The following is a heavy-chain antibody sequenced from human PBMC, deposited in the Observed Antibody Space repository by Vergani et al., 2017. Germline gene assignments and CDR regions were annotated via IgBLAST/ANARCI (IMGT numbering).Heavy chain of an antibody. CDR1: GGSFSGYY. V-gene: IGHV4-34*01. D-gene: IGHD5-24*01. CDR3: AGGGGGGYNYDY. Sequence: QVQLQQWGAGLLKPSETLSLTCAVYGGSFSGYYWSWIRQPPGKGLEWIGEINHSGSTNYNPSLKSRVTISVDTSKNQFSLKLSSVTAADTAVYYCAGGGGGGYNYDYWGQGTLVTVSS. J-gene: IGHJ4*02. CDR2: INHSGST.